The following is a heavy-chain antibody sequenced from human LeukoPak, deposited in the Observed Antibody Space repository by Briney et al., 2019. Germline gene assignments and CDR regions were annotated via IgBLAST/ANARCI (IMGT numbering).Heavy chain of an antibody. D-gene: IGHD6-6*01. Sequence: GGSLRLSCAASGFTVSSNYMSWVRQAPGKGLEWVSVIYSGGSTYYADSVKGRFTISRDNSKNTLYLQMSSLRAEDTAVYYCARDRPDLLYYYYYGMDVWGQGTTVTVSS. V-gene: IGHV3-66*01. CDR3: ARDRPDLLYYYYYGMDV. CDR2: IYSGGST. J-gene: IGHJ6*02. CDR1: GFTVSSNY.